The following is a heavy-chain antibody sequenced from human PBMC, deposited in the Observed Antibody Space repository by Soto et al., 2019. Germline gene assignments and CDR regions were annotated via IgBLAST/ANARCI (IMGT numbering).Heavy chain of an antibody. J-gene: IGHJ4*02. CDR1: GYTFTGYY. D-gene: IGHD3-3*01. CDR3: ARVREGLQFLEWPLFAY. V-gene: IGHV1-2*04. Sequence: ASVKVSCKASGYTFTGYYMHWVRQAPGQGLEWMGWINPNSGGTNYAQKFQGWVTMTRDTSISTAYMELSRLRSDDTAVYYCARVREGLQFLEWPLFAYWGRGTLVTVSS. CDR2: INPNSGGT.